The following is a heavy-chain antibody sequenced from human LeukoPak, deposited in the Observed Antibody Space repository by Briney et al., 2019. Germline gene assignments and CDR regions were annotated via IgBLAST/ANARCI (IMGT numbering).Heavy chain of an antibody. CDR2: ISGNGHNI. CDR1: GFTFSSFN. CDR3: ARDPTRRDYYDSSGYWNWFDP. Sequence: GGSLRLSCATSGFTFSSFNMNWVRQAPGKGLEWISSISGNGHNIYYAESLEGRFTISRDNANNSVSLQMNSLRAEDTAVYYCARDPTRRDYYDSSGYWNWFDPWGQGTLVTVSS. D-gene: IGHD3-22*01. V-gene: IGHV3-21*01. J-gene: IGHJ5*02.